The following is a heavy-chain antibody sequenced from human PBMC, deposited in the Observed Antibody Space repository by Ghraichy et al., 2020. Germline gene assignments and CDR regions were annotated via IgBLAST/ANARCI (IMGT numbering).Heavy chain of an antibody. CDR2: MSHSGSA. Sequence: ETLSLTCGVSGYSIRSGYYWSWIRQPPGKGLEWIGSMSHSGSAYYNSSLKSRLTISLDASKNQFSLRLSSVTAADTAVYFCATYSGGAQREKFDYWGQGTLVIVSS. D-gene: IGHD2-21*01. V-gene: IGHV4-38-2*01. CDR1: GYSIRSGYY. CDR3: ATYSGGAQREKFDY. J-gene: IGHJ4*01.